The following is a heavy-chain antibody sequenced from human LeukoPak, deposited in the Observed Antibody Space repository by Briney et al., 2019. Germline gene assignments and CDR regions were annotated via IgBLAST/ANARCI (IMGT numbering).Heavy chain of an antibody. CDR2: IWFDGSNK. Sequence: PGGSLRLSCAAPGFNFGIYGMHWVRQAPGKGLEWVALIWFDGSNKYYADSVKGRFTISRDNSKNTLYLQMSGLRVEDTAIYYCARDFVDTAVFYYFDFWGQGTLVTVSS. D-gene: IGHD5-18*01. CDR1: GFNFGIYG. V-gene: IGHV3-33*01. J-gene: IGHJ4*02. CDR3: ARDFVDTAVFYYFDF.